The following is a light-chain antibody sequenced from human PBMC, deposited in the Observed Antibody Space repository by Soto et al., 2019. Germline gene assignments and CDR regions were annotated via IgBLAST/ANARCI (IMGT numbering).Light chain of an antibody. CDR1: SSDVGAYKY. Sequence: QSALTQPPSASGSPGQSVTISCTATSSDVGAYKYVSWYQQYPGKAPKLMIYEVTKRPSGVPDRFSGSKSGNTASLTVSGLQSEDEADHYCTLYVGNDIWVFGGGTKLTVL. J-gene: IGLJ3*02. V-gene: IGLV2-8*01. CDR3: TLYVGNDIWV. CDR2: EVT.